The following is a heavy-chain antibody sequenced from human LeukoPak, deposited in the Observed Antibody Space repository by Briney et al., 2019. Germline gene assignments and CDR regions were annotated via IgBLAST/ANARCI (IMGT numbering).Heavy chain of an antibody. CDR2: ISWNSGSI. D-gene: IGHD2-2*01. V-gene: IGHV3-9*01. CDR1: GFTFDDYA. J-gene: IGHJ4*02. CDR3: AKGKEGRTSANFDY. Sequence: GGSLGLSCAASGFTFDDYAMHWVRQAPGKGLEWVSGISWNSGSIGYADSVKGRFTISRDNAKNSLYLQMNSLRAEDTALYYCAKGKEGRTSANFDYWGQGTLVTVSS.